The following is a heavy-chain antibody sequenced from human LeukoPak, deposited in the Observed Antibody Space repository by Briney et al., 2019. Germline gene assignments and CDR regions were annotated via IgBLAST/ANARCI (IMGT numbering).Heavy chain of an antibody. Sequence: GGSLRLSCAASGFTFSSYSMNWVRQAPGKGLEWVSSISSSSSYIYYADSVKGRFTISRDNSKNTLYLQMNSLRSEDTAVYYCARDFTITSAGYYFDYWGQGTLVTVSS. D-gene: IGHD6-13*01. CDR3: ARDFTITSAGYYFDY. V-gene: IGHV3-21*01. J-gene: IGHJ4*02. CDR1: GFTFSSYS. CDR2: ISSSSSYI.